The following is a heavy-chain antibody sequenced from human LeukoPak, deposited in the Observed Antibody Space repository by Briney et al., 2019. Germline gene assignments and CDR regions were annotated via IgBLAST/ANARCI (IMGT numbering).Heavy chain of an antibody. CDR2: INSDSGGT. Sequence: GASVKVSCTASGYTFTVYYIDWVRQAPGQGLEWMGWINSDSGGTNYAQKFQGRVTMTRDTSTSTAYMELSSLRSDDTAFYYCARDTITVTTPYFDYWGQGTLVTVPS. D-gene: IGHD4-17*01. J-gene: IGHJ4*02. CDR1: GYTFTVYY. CDR3: ARDTITVTTPYFDY. V-gene: IGHV1-2*02.